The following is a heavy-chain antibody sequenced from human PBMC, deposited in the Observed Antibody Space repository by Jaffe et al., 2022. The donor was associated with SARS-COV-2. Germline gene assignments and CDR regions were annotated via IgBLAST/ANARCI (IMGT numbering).Heavy chain of an antibody. J-gene: IGHJ6*02. V-gene: IGHV3-30*18. D-gene: IGHD4-17*01. CDR1: GFTFSSYG. CDR3: AKDDYGGSHYYYYGMDV. CDR2: ISYDGSNK. Sequence: QVQLVESGGGVVQPGRSLRLSCAASGFTFSSYGMHWVRQAPGKGLEWVAVISYDGSNKYYADSVKGRFTISRDNSKNTLYLQMNSLRAEDTAVYYCAKDDYGGSHYYYYGMDVWGQGTTVTVSS.